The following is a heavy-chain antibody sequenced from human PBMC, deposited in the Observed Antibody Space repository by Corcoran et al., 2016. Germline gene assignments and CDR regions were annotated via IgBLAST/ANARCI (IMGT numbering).Heavy chain of an antibody. J-gene: IGHJ5*02. CDR3: ARAGEFSGWFDP. CDR1: GYTFTSYY. V-gene: IGHV1-46*01. Sequence: QVQLVQSGAEVKKPGASVKVSCKASGYTFTSYYMHWVRQAPGQGLEWMGIINPSGGSTSYAQTFQGRVTMTRDTSTSTVYMELSSLRSEDTAVDYCARAGEFSGWFDPWGQGTLVTVSS. CDR2: INPSGGST. D-gene: IGHD3-16*02.